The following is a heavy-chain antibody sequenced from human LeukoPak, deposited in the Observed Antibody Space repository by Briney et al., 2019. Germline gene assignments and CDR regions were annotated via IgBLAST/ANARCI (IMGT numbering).Heavy chain of an antibody. J-gene: IGHJ4*01. CDR3: AKDTVGVPTTHFDY. CDR2: ISDTGGRT. V-gene: IGHV3-23*01. Sequence: GGSLRLSCAASGFTFSSYAMTWVRQAPGTGLEWVSSISDTGGRTYYADSVRGRFTIFRDNSKSTLYLQMNSLRAEDTAVFYCAKDTVGVPTTHFDYWGQGTLVTVSS. D-gene: IGHD5-12*01. CDR1: GFTFSSYA.